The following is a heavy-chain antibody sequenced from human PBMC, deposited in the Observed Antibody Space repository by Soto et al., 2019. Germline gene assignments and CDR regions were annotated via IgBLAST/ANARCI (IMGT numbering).Heavy chain of an antibody. CDR1: GFSFSSYG. J-gene: IGHJ4*02. CDR2: VDADGSGT. D-gene: IGHD1-1*01. CDR3: AGASGWKFDY. Sequence: EVQLVESGGGLVQPGGSLRLSCAASGFSFSSYGMHWVRQAPGTGLVWVSRVDADGSGTTYAGSVKGRFSISRDNAKNPVSWQMNNLRAEDTAVYYCAGASGWKFDYWGLGVLVTVSS. V-gene: IGHV3-74*01.